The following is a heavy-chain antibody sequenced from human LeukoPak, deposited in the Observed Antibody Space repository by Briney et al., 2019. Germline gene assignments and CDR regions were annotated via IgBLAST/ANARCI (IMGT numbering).Heavy chain of an antibody. CDR1: GYTFTSYG. V-gene: IGHV1-18*01. CDR2: ISAYNGNT. D-gene: IGHD6-19*01. J-gene: IGHJ5*02. Sequence: GASVKVSRKASGYTFTSYGISWVRQAPGQGLEWMGWISAYNGNTNYAQKLQCRVTMTTDTSTSTAYMELRSLRSDDTAVYYCARAGAALPAEQWLVRRWFDPWGQGTLVTVSS. CDR3: ARAGAALPAEQWLVRRWFDP.